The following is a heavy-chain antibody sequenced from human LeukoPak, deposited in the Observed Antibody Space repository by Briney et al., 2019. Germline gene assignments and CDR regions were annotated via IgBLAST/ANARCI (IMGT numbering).Heavy chain of an antibody. CDR1: GFTFSSYA. J-gene: IGHJ4*02. D-gene: IGHD1-1*01. V-gene: IGHV3-30-3*01. Sequence: GGSLRLSCAASGFTFSSYAMHWVRQAPGKGLEWVAVISYDGSNKYYADSEKGRFTISRDNSKNTLYLQMNSLRAEDTAVYYCARDSTTGTFDYWGQGTLVTVSS. CDR2: ISYDGSNK. CDR3: ARDSTTGTFDY.